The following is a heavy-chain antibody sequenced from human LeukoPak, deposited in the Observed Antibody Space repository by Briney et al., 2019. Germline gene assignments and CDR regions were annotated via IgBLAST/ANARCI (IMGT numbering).Heavy chain of an antibody. CDR2: IIPILGIA. J-gene: IGHJ4*02. D-gene: IGHD6-13*01. CDR1: GGTFSSYT. CDR3: ARGRGSWYADY. V-gene: IGHV1-69*02. Sequence: SVKVSCKASGGTFSSYTISWVRQAPGQGLEWMGRIIPILGIANYAQKFQGRVTITADKSTSTAYMELSSLRSEDTAVYYCARGRGSWYADYWGQGTLVTVSS.